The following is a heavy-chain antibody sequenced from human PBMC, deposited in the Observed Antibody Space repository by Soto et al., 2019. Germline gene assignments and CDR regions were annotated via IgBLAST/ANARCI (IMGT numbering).Heavy chain of an antibody. CDR3: ARAPIAAAGIYYYYGMDV. CDR1: GDSISNCASF. Sequence: SETLSLTCRVSGDSISNCASFWTWIRQHPGKGLEWIGYISHNMGAYHKPSLESRVTISVDTSKNQFSLKLSSVTAADTAVYYCARAPIAAAGIYYYYGMDVWGQGTTVT. V-gene: IGHV4-31*03. CDR2: ISHNMGA. D-gene: IGHD6-13*01. J-gene: IGHJ6*02.